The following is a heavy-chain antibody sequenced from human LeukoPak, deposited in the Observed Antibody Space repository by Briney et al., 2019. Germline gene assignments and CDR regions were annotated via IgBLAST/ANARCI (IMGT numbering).Heavy chain of an antibody. J-gene: IGHJ5*02. CDR2: IKQDGSEK. V-gene: IGHV3-7*01. Sequence: PGGSLRLSCAASGFTFSSYSMNWVRQAPGKGLEWVANIKQDGSEKYYVDSVKGRFTISRDNAKNSLYLQMNSLRAEDTAVYYCARDAAVAGNWFDPWGQGTLVTVSS. CDR1: GFTFSSYS. CDR3: ARDAAVAGNWFDP. D-gene: IGHD6-19*01.